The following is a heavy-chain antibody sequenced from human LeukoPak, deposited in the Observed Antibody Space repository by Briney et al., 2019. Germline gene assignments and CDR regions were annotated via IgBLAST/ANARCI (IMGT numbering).Heavy chain of an antibody. CDR1: GYTFTSYY. Sequence: ASVKVSCKASGYTFTSYYMHWVQQAPGQGLEWMGIINPSGGSTSYAQKFQGRVTMTRDTSTSTVYMELSSLRSEDTAVYYCARGYCSGGSCYSVGYFDYWGQGTLVTVSS. V-gene: IGHV1-46*01. D-gene: IGHD2-15*01. CDR2: INPSGGST. CDR3: ARGYCSGGSCYSVGYFDY. J-gene: IGHJ4*02.